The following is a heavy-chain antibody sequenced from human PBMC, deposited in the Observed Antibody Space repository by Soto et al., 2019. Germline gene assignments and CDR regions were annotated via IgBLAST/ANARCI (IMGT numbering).Heavy chain of an antibody. CDR1: GFTFSDHY. Sequence: EVQLVESGGGLVQPGGSLRLSCAASGFTFSDHYMDWVRQAPGKGLEWVGRVRKKVNSYTTEYAASVKGRFTISRDDSKRSLYLQMNSLKTEDTAFYYCARAATAYNYDYWGQGTLATVSS. V-gene: IGHV3-72*01. CDR3: ARAATAYNYDY. J-gene: IGHJ4*02. D-gene: IGHD2-21*02. CDR2: VRKKVNSYTT.